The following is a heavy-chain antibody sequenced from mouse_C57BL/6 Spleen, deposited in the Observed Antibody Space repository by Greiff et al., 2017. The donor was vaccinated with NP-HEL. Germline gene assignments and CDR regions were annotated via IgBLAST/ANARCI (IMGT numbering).Heavy chain of an antibody. CDR2: ISDGGSYT. CDR1: GFTFSSYA. D-gene: IGHD3-1*01. Sequence: ELMLVESGGGLVKPGGSLKLSCAASGFTFSSYAMSWVRQTPEKRLEWVATISDGGSYTYYPDNVKGRFTISRDNAKNNPYLQMSHLKSEDTAMYYCARDPSGLPRAMDYWGQGTSVTVSS. CDR3: ARDPSGLPRAMDY. V-gene: IGHV5-4*01. J-gene: IGHJ4*01.